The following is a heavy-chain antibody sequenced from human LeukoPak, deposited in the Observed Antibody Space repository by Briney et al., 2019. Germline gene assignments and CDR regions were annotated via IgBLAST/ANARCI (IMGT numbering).Heavy chain of an antibody. J-gene: IGHJ4*02. CDR1: GFTFNNYA. V-gene: IGHV3-23*01. CDR3: ARVFIGDYGDYQFDY. D-gene: IGHD4-17*01. CDR2: LSGSGGIT. Sequence: PGGSLRLSCSASGFTFNNYAMLWVRQAPGKGLEWVSGLSGSGGITNYANSVKGRFSISRDNAKNSLYLEMNSLRAEDTAVYYCARVFIGDYGDYQFDYWGQGTLVTVSS.